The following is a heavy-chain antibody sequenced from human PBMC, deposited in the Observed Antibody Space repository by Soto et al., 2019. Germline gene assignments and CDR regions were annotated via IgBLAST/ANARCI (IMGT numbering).Heavy chain of an antibody. D-gene: IGHD3-22*01. CDR2: MNPNSGNT. Sequence: ASVKVSCKASGYTFTSYDINWVRQATGQGLEWMGWMNPNSGNTGYAQKFQGRVTMTRNTSISTAYMELSSLRSEDTAVYYCARAGRGERITMIVVVPFDYWGQGTLVTVSS. J-gene: IGHJ4*02. CDR3: ARAGRGERITMIVVVPFDY. CDR1: GYTFTSYD. V-gene: IGHV1-8*01.